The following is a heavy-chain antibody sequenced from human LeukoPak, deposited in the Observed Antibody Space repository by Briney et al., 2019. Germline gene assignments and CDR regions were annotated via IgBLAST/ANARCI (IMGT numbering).Heavy chain of an antibody. CDR2: VTSNGGST. CDR1: GFTFSRYA. D-gene: IGHD6-13*01. J-gene: IGHJ4*02. Sequence: GGSLRLSCSASGFTFSRYAMHWVRQAPGKGLEDVSGVTSNGGSTYYADSVKGRFTISRDNSKNTLYLQMSTLRAEDTAVYYCVKSSGSSWYMFDYWGQGTLVTVSS. CDR3: VKSSGSSWYMFDY. V-gene: IGHV3-64D*09.